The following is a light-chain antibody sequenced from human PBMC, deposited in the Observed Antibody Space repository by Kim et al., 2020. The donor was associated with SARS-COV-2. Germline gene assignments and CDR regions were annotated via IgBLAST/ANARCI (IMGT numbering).Light chain of an antibody. J-gene: IGKJ1*01. CDR2: AAS. CDR3: LQDYNYPRT. Sequence: ASVGDRVTITCRASQGIRNDLGWYQQKPGKAHKLLIYAASSLQSGVPSRFSGSGSGTDFTLTISSLQPEDFATYYCLQDYNYPRTFGQGTKVDIK. CDR1: QGIRND. V-gene: IGKV1-6*01.